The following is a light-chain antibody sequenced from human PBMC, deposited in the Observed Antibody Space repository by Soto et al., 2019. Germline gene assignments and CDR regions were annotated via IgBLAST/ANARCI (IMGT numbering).Light chain of an antibody. V-gene: IGKV3-20*01. J-gene: IGKJ5*01. CDR3: QQYGTSPRT. CDR2: GAS. Sequence: EIVLTQSPATLSLSPGERATLSCRASQSVSSSYLAWYQQKPGQAPRLLIYGASIRATGIPDRFSGSGSGTDFTLTISRLEPEDFAVYYCQQYGTSPRTFGQGTRLEIK. CDR1: QSVSSSY.